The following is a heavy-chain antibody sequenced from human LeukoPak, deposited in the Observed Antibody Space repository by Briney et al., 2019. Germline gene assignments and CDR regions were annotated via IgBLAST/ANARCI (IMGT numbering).Heavy chain of an antibody. J-gene: IGHJ6*02. D-gene: IGHD3-10*01. CDR3: ARTKSYYYGSGSYEQGMDV. CDR1: GGSISSYY. Sequence: PSEALSLTCTVSGGSISSYYWSWIRQPPGKGLEWIGYIYYSGSTNYNPSLKSRVTISVDKSKNQFSLKLSSVTAADTAKYYCARTKSYYYGSGSYEQGMDVWGQGTTVTVSS. CDR2: IYYSGST. V-gene: IGHV4-59*01.